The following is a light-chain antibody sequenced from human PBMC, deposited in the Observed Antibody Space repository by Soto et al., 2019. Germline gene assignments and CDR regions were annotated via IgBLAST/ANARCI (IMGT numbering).Light chain of an antibody. Sequence: QAVVTQEPSLTVSPGGTVTLTCGSSTGAVTSGHYPYWFQQKPGQAPRTLIYDTSNKHSWTPARFSGSLLGGKAALTLSGAQPEDEAEYYCLLSYSGALVVFGGGPQLTVL. CDR3: LLSYSGALVV. V-gene: IGLV7-46*01. CDR1: TGAVTSGHY. J-gene: IGLJ7*01. CDR2: DTS.